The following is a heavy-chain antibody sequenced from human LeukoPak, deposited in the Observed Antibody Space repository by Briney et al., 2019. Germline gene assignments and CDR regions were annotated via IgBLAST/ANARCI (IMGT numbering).Heavy chain of an antibody. CDR1: GFTFSSYG. J-gene: IGHJ4*02. D-gene: IGHD6-19*01. V-gene: IGHV3-30*03. Sequence: GGSLRLSCAASGFTFSSYGMHWVRQAPGKGPEWVAVISNDGSNKYYADSVKGRFTISRDNSKNTLYLRMNSLRAEDTAVYYCASRSVAGTLSYFDYWGQGTLVTVSS. CDR3: ASRSVAGTLSYFDY. CDR2: ISNDGSNK.